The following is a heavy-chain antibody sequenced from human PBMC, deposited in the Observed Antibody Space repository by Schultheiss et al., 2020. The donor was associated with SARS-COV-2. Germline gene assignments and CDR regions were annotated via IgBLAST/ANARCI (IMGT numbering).Heavy chain of an antibody. V-gene: IGHV4-61*08. CDR3: ARELLTGTSAWGY. Sequence: SQTLSLTCTVSGGSISSGGYYWGWIRQPPGKGLEWIGYIYYSGSTHPFFKSRVTISVDTSKNQFSLKLSSVTAADTAVYYCARELLTGTSAWGYWGQGTLVTVSS. D-gene: IGHD1-7*01. CDR2: IYYSGST. CDR1: GGSISSGGYY. J-gene: IGHJ4*02.